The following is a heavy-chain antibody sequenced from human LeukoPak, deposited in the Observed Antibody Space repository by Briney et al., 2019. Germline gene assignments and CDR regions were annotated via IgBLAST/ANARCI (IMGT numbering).Heavy chain of an antibody. Sequence: PGRSLRLSCAASGFTFSSYAMHWVRQAPGKGLEWVAVITHDEVCKYYADSVKGRFSISRDNSENTLYLQMNSLRAEDTALYYCASRDTTVIDLWGQGTLVTVSS. CDR1: GFTFSSYA. D-gene: IGHD4-17*01. J-gene: IGHJ4*02. CDR3: ASRDTTVIDL. V-gene: IGHV3-30*04. CDR2: ITHDEVCK.